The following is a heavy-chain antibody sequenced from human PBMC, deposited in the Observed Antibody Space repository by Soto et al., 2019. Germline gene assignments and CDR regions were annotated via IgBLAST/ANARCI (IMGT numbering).Heavy chain of an antibody. CDR1: GFPVSSNY. J-gene: IGHJ4*02. V-gene: IGHV3-53*01. CDR3: ARKNWSGYYMVDY. Sequence: GGSLRLSCAASGFPVSSNYMSWVRQAPGKGLEWVSVIYSGGSTYYADSVKGRFTISRDNSKNTLYLQMNSLRAEDTAVHYCARKNWSGYYMVDYWGQGTLVTVSS. CDR2: IYSGGST. D-gene: IGHD3-3*01.